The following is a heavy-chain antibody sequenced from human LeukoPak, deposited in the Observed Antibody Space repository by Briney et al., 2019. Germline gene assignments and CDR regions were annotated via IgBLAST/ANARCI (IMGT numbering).Heavy chain of an antibody. CDR1: GYTFTSYA. V-gene: IGHV1-3*03. CDR2: INAGNGNT. J-gene: IGHJ4*02. D-gene: IGHD4-17*01. CDR3: ARADPSQYGQGFDY. Sequence: GASVKVSCKASGYTFTSYAMHWVRQAPGQRLDWMGWINAGNGNTKYSQEFQGRVTITRDTSASTAYMELSSLRSEDMAVYYCARADPSQYGQGFDYWGQGTLVTVSS.